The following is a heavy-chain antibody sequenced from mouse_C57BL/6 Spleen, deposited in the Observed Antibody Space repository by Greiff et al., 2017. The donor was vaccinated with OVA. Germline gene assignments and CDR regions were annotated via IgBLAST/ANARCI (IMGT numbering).Heavy chain of an antibody. CDR1: GFTFSDYY. Sequence: EVKLVESEGGLVQPGSSMKLSCTASGFTFSDYYMAWVRQVPEKGLEWVANINYDGSSTYYLDSLKSRFIISRDNAKNILYRQMSSLKSEDTATYYCAREGGYDGGYFDVWGTGTTVTVSS. CDR3: AREGGYDGGYFDV. J-gene: IGHJ1*03. V-gene: IGHV5-16*01. D-gene: IGHD2-2*01. CDR2: INYDGSST.